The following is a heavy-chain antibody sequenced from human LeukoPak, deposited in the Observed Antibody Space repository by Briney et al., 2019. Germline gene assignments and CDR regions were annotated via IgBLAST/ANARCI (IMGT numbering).Heavy chain of an antibody. CDR1: GYTFSTFG. D-gene: IGHD3-10*01. Sequence: ASVTVSCKASGYTFSTFGITWVRQAPGQGVEYMGWISAYTGDTNSAQEFQGRVTMTTDTSTSTAYMHLRSLRSGDTAIYYCARMNDGIRGPTDLWGQGTLVTVSS. J-gene: IGHJ5*02. CDR3: ARMNDGIRGPTDL. CDR2: ISAYTGDT. V-gene: IGHV1-18*01.